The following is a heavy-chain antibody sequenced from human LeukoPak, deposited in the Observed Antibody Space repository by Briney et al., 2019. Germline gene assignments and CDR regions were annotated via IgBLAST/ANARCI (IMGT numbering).Heavy chain of an antibody. J-gene: IGHJ6*03. V-gene: IGHV4-59*01. Sequence: SETLSLTCTVSGGSISTYYWSWIRQPPGKGLEWIGYIYYSGSTNYNPSLKSRVTISLDTSKNQFSLKLSSVTAADTAVYYCARTQAYSSSWYLNYYYYMDVWGKGTTVTISS. CDR3: ARTQAYSSSWYLNYYYYMDV. CDR1: GGSISTYY. D-gene: IGHD6-13*01. CDR2: IYYSGST.